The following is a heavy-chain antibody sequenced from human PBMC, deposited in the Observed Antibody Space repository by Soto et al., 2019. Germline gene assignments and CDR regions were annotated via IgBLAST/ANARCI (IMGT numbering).Heavy chain of an antibody. Sequence: PGGSLRLSCAASGFTFSSYGMHWVRQAPGKGLEWVAVISYDGSNKYYADSVKGRFTISRDNSKNTLYLQMNSLRAEDTAVYYCATELLWFGEPKDYGMDVWGQGTTVTVSS. V-gene: IGHV3-30*03. CDR1: GFTFSSYG. CDR3: ATELLWFGEPKDYGMDV. J-gene: IGHJ6*02. CDR2: ISYDGSNK. D-gene: IGHD3-10*01.